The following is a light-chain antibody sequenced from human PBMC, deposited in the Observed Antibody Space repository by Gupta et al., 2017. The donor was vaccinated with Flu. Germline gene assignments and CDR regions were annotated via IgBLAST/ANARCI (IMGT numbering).Light chain of an antibody. CDR2: EVS. J-gene: IGLJ2*01. Sequence: QSALTQTASVSGSPGQSITISCTGTSSDVGAVYNYVSWYQQHPGKAPKLMIYEVSNRPSGVSDRFSGSKSGNTASLTISGLQAEDEADYYYSSYTTRSTWVFGGGTKLTV. CDR3: SSYTTRSTWV. CDR1: SSDVGAVYNY. V-gene: IGLV2-14*01.